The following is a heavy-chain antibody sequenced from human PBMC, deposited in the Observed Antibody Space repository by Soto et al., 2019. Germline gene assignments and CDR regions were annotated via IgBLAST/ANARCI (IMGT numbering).Heavy chain of an antibody. CDR2: IYYSGST. V-gene: IGHV4-59*08. Sequence: KQSQTLSLTCTVSGGSISSYYWSWIRQPPGKGLEWIGYIYYSGSTNYNPSLKSRVTISVDTSKNQFSLKLSSVTAADTAVYYCAAGSGSYYEYYYYMDVWGKGTTVTVSS. J-gene: IGHJ6*03. CDR3: AAGSGSYYEYYYYMDV. D-gene: IGHD3-10*01. CDR1: GGSISSYY.